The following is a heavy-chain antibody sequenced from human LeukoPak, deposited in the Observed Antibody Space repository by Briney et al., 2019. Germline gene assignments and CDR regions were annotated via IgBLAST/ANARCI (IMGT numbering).Heavy chain of an antibody. D-gene: IGHD3-16*01. J-gene: IGHJ4*02. CDR2: ISSDGSNT. CDR1: GFTFSSYW. CDR3: ARDWGGSGPTSHDY. Sequence: GGSLRLSCAASGFTFSSYWMHWVRQAPGRGPVWASRISSDGSNTKYADSVKGRFTVSRDNAKNTLYLQMNSLRAEDTAVYYCARDWGGSGPTSHDYWGQGTLVTVSS. V-gene: IGHV3-74*01.